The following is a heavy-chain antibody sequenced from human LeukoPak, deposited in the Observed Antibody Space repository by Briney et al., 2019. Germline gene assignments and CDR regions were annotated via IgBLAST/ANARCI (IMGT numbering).Heavy chain of an antibody. V-gene: IGHV4-4*07. CDR3: ARSLVVPAVTRYWYFDL. CDR2: IYTSGST. J-gene: IGHJ2*01. Sequence: PSETLSLTCTVSGGSISSYYWSWIRQPAGKGLEWIGRIYTSGSTNYSPSLKSRVTISVDTSKNQFSLRLTSVTVADTAVYYCARSLVVPAVTRYWYFDLWGRGTLVTVST. D-gene: IGHD2-2*01. CDR1: GGSISSYY.